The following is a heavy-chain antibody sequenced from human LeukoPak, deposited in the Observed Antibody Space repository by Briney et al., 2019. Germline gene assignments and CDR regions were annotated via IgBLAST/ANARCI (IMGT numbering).Heavy chain of an antibody. CDR1: GFTFSNYA. Sequence: PGGSLRLSCAASGFTFSNYAMNWVRQAPGEGLEWVSTISGSSANTFYADSVKGRFTISRDNSKNMMYLQMNSLRAEDTAVYYCAKVGEGAAEDYYFDYWGQGTLVTVSS. CDR2: ISGSSANT. V-gene: IGHV3-23*01. J-gene: IGHJ4*02. D-gene: IGHD6-13*01. CDR3: AKVGEGAAEDYYFDY.